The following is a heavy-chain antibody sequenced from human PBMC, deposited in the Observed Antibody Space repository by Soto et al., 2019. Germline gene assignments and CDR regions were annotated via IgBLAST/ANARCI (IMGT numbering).Heavy chain of an antibody. CDR3: AHIRVVTDYGSGWVDP. J-gene: IGHJ5*02. D-gene: IGHD3-10*01. CDR1: GSSLSTSGVG. Sequence: QITLRESGPTLVKPTQTLTLTCAVSGSSLSTSGVGVGWIRQPPGKALEWLALIYWDDDKRYSPSLTNRLPITKDTTKNQVVLTMTNMDPVDTATYYCAHIRVVTDYGSGWVDPWGQGTLVTVCS. V-gene: IGHV2-5*02. CDR2: IYWDDDK.